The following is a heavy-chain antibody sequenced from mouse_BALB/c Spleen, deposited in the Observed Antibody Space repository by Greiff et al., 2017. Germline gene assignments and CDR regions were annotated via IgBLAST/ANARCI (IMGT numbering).Heavy chain of an antibody. CDR1: GFTFSSYY. CDR2: INSNGGST. D-gene: IGHD2-10*02. CDR3: ARHPYGNYDYYAMDY. V-gene: IGHV5-6-2*01. J-gene: IGHJ4*01. Sequence: EVMLVESGGGLVKLGGSLKLSCAASGFTFSSYYMSWVRQTPEKRLELVAAINSNGGSTYYPDTVKGRFTISRDNAKNTLYLQMSSLKSEDTALYYCARHPYGNYDYYAMDYWGQGTSVTVSS.